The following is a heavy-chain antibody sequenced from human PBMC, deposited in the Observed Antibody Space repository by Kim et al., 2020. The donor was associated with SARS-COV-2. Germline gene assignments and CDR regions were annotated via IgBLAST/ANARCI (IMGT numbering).Heavy chain of an antibody. CDR2: ISYDGSNK. D-gene: IGHD6-19*01. V-gene: IGHV3-30-3*01. CDR3: ASLAVAGGY. J-gene: IGHJ4*02. Sequence: GGSLRLSCAASGFTFSSYAMHWVRQAPGKGLEWVAVISYDGSNKYYADSVKGRFTISRDNSKNTLYLQMNSLRAEDTAVYYCASLAVAGGYWGQGTLVTVSS. CDR1: GFTFSSYA.